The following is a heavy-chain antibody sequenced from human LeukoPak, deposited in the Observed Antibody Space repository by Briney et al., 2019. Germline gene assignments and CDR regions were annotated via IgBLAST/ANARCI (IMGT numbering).Heavy chain of an antibody. CDR1: GGTFSSYA. J-gene: IGHJ4*02. CDR2: IIPIFGTA. D-gene: IGHD6-19*01. V-gene: IGHV1-69*06. CDR3: ARDRGIAVAGTGDFDY. Sequence: GASVKVSCKASGGTFSSYAISRVRQAPGQGLEWMGGIIPIFGTANYAQKFQGRVTITADKSTSTAYMELSSLRSEDTAVYYCARDRGIAVAGTGDFDYWGQGTLVTVSS.